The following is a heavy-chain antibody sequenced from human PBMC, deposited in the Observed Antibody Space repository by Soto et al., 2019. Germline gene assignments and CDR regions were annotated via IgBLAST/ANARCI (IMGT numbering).Heavy chain of an antibody. Sequence: EVQLLESGGGLVQPGGSLRLSCAASGFTFSSYAMSWVRQAPGKGLEWVSAISGSGGSTYYADSVKGRFTIPRDNSKNTLYLQMNSLRAEDTAVYYCAKDSIKYCISTSCYSVDYWGQGTLVTVSS. CDR1: GFTFSSYA. J-gene: IGHJ4*02. V-gene: IGHV3-23*01. CDR2: ISGSGGST. D-gene: IGHD2-2*01. CDR3: AKDSIKYCISTSCYSVDY.